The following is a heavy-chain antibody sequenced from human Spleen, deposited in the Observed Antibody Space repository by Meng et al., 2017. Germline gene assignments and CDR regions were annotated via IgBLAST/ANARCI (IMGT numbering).Heavy chain of an antibody. CDR1: GGTFSSYV. V-gene: IGHV1-69*10. D-gene: IGHD2-2*01. CDR2: ISPILGIA. J-gene: IGHJ4*02. CDR3: ARDFPDPYQVLPGDY. Sequence: QVQLVQSGAEVKKPGSSVKGSCKASGGTFSSYVISWVRQAPGQGLEWMGGISPILGIANYAQKFQGRVTMTSDTSISTADMELSRLRSDDTAVYYCARDFPDPYQVLPGDYWGQGTLVTVSS.